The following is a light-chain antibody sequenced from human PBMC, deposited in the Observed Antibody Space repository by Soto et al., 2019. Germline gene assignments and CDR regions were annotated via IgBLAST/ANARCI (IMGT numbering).Light chain of an antibody. CDR1: QSISSY. J-gene: IGKJ1*01. CDR3: QQSYSASWT. CDR2: AAS. Sequence: DLQMTQSPSSLSASVGDRVTITCRASQSISSYLNWYQQKPGKAPKLLLYAASGLQSGVPSRFSGSGSGTDFTLTISSLQPEDFATYYCQQSYSASWTFGQGTKVEV. V-gene: IGKV1-39*01.